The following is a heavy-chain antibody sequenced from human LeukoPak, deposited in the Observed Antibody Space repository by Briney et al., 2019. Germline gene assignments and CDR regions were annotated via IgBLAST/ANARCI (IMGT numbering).Heavy chain of an antibody. V-gene: IGHV4-59*04. D-gene: IGHD1-26*01. CDR1: GDSITGYY. CDR2: IYYTGNT. J-gene: IGHJ4*02. CDR3: ATIRSRKWGFDY. Sequence: SETLSLTCSVSGDSITGYYWGWIRQPPGKGLEWIGNIYYTGNTYYNSSLKSRVTISLDTSKNQFSLKLTSVTAADTAVYYCATIRSRKWGFDYWGQGNLVTVSS.